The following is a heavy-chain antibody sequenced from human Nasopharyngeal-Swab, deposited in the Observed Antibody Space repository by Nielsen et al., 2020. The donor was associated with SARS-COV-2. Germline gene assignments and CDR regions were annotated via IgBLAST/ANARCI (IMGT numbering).Heavy chain of an antibody. CDR2: ISGSGGST. V-gene: IGHV3-23*01. CDR3: AKALGYCSGGSCPNWFDP. CDR1: GFTFSSYA. J-gene: IGHJ5*02. Sequence: GESLKISCAASGFTFSSYAMSWVRQAPGKGREWVSAISGSGGSTYYADSVKGRFTISRDNSKNTLYLQMNSLRAEDTAVYYCAKALGYCSGGSCPNWFDPWGQGTLVTVSS. D-gene: IGHD2-15*01.